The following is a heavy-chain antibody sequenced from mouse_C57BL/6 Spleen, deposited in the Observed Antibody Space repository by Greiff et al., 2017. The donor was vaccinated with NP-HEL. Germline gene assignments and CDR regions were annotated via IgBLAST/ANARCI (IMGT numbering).Heavy chain of an antibody. Sequence: EVQLQQSGPVLVKPGASVKMSCKASGYTFTDYYMNWVKQSHGKSLEWIGVINPYNGGTSYNQKFKGKATLTVDKSSSTAYMELNSLTSEDSAVYYCARRGSYYGSSHWYFEVWGTGTTVTVSS. CDR3: ARRGSYYGSSHWYFEV. V-gene: IGHV1-19*01. D-gene: IGHD1-1*01. CDR2: INPYNGGT. J-gene: IGHJ1*03. CDR1: GYTFTDYY.